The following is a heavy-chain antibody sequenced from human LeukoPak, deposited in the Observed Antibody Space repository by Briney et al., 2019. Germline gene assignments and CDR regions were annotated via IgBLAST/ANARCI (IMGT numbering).Heavy chain of an antibody. V-gene: IGHV3-7*03. CDR3: ARDVLTGYPNWFDP. D-gene: IGHD3-9*01. J-gene: IGHJ5*02. Sequence: GGSLRLSCAASGFTFSSYWMSCVRQAPGKGLGWVSNIKQDGSEKYYVDSVKGRFTISRDNAKNSLYLQMNSLRAEDTAVYYCARDVLTGYPNWFDPWGQGTLVTVSS. CDR1: GFTFSSYW. CDR2: IKQDGSEK.